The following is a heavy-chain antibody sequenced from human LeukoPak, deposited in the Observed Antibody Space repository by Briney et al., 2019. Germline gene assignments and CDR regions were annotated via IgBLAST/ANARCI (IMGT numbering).Heavy chain of an antibody. CDR1: GFTFSTNG. J-gene: IGHJ4*02. CDR3: AKVVRYYYDSSGSALDY. Sequence: GGSLRLSCAASGFTFSTNGMHRVRQAPGKGVEWVAFIRYDGSNTHYADSVKGRFTISRDNSKNTLYLQMNSLRAEDTAMYYCAKVVRYYYDSSGSALDYWGQGTLVTVSS. CDR2: IRYDGSNT. V-gene: IGHV3-30*02. D-gene: IGHD3-22*01.